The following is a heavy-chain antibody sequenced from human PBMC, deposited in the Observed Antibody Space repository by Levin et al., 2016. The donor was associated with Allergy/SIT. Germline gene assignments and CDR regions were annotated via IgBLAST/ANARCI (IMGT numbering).Heavy chain of an antibody. CDR3: AKNLFTYGREQGVDY. Sequence: GSLRLSCAASGFSFSSYGMHWVRQTPGKGLEWVAMISSDGTNKYYGDSVKGRFTISRDNSRNTLYLQMNRLTLEDTAVYYCAKNLFTYGREQGVDYWGQGTLVTVSS. J-gene: IGHJ4*02. CDR2: ISSDGTNK. V-gene: IGHV3-30*18. D-gene: IGHD1/OR15-1a*01. CDR1: GFSFSSYG.